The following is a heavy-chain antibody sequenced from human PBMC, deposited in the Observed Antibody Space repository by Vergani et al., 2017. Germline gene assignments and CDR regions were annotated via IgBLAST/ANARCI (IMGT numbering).Heavy chain of an antibody. J-gene: IGHJ6*02. CDR2: IYSGGST. CDR3: ARDGGGGNPGYYGMDV. CDR1: GFTVSSNY. V-gene: IGHV3-53*04. D-gene: IGHD4-23*01. Sequence: EVQLVESGGGLVKPGGSLRLSCAASGFTVSSNYMSWVRQAPGKGLEWVSVIYSGGSTYYADSVKGRFTISRHNSKNTLYLQMNSLKAEDTAVYYCARDGGGGNPGYYGMDVWGQGTTVTVSS.